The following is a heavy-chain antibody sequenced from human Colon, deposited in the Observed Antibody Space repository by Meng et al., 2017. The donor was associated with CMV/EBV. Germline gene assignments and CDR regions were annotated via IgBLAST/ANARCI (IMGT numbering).Heavy chain of an antibody. Sequence: SETLSLTCAISGDSVSSDISAWHWIRQSPSRGLEWLGRTYYRSKWYSDYAVSVKGRITISPDASKNQFSLQLNSVTPEDTAVYYCARVLLWFGGRQYYGMDVWGRGTTVTVSS. J-gene: IGHJ6*02. V-gene: IGHV6-1*01. CDR2: TYYRSKWYS. CDR3: ARVLLWFGGRQYYGMDV. D-gene: IGHD3-10*01. CDR1: GDSVSSDISA.